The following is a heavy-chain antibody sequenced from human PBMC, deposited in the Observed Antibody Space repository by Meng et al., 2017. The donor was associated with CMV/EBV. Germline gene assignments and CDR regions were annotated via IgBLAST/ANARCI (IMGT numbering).Heavy chain of an antibody. CDR3: ARGMMDDYGGIYDAFDI. D-gene: IGHD4/OR15-4a*01. J-gene: IGHJ3*02. CDR1: GGSFSGYY. V-gene: IGHV4-34*01. Sequence: SETLSLTCAVYGGSFSGYYWSWIRQPPRKGLEWIGEINHSGSTNYNPSLKSRVTISVDTSKNQFSLKLSSVTAADTAVYYCARGMMDDYGGIYDAFDIWGQGTMVTVSS. CDR2: INHSGST.